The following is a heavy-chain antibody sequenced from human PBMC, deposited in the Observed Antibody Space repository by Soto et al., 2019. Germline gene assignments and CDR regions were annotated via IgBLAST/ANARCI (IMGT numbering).Heavy chain of an antibody. CDR1: GYTFTSYA. D-gene: IGHD3-22*01. Sequence: QVQLVQSGAEVKKPGASVKVSCKASGYTFTSYAMHWVRQAPGQRLEWMGWINAGNGNTKYSQKFQGRVTITRDTSASTAYMEPSSLRSEDTAVYYCARGKTYYYDSSGYWAPDGFDYWGQGTLVTVSS. CDR2: INAGNGNT. V-gene: IGHV1-3*01. CDR3: ARGKTYYYDSSGYWAPDGFDY. J-gene: IGHJ4*02.